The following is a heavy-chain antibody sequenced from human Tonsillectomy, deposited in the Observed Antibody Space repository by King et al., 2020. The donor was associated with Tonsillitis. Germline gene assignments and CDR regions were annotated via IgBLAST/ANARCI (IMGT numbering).Heavy chain of an antibody. Sequence: VQLVESGGGVVQPGRSLRLSCTSSGFAFRSYGMHWVRQAPGKGLEWVAVISFDGVRQNYADSVQGRFTISRDNSKNTLYLQMNSLRAEDTAVYYCARERLYSSYWGIDYWGQGALVTVSS. CDR3: ARERLYSSYWGIDY. CDR1: GFAFRSYG. D-gene: IGHD6-19*01. CDR2: ISFDGVRQ. V-gene: IGHV3-33*05. J-gene: IGHJ4*02.